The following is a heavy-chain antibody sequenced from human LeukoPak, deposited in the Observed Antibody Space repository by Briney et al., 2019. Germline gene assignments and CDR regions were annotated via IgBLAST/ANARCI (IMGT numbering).Heavy chain of an antibody. Sequence: ASVKVSCKASGYTFTSYAMHWVRQAPGQRLEWMGWINAGNGNTKYSQKFQGRVTITRDTSASTAYMELSSLRSEDTAVYYCAREARYDILTGYHNPHFDYWGQGTLVTVSS. CDR3: AREARYDILTGYHNPHFDY. D-gene: IGHD3-9*01. CDR2: INAGNGNT. CDR1: GYTFTSYA. V-gene: IGHV1-3*01. J-gene: IGHJ4*02.